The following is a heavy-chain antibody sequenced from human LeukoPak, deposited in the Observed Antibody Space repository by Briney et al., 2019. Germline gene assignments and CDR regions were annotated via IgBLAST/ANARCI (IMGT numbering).Heavy chain of an antibody. J-gene: IGHJ4*02. CDR3: ARETNYYGSATYSAFDS. CDR2: INHSGST. Sequence: SETLSLTCAVSGGSFSSFYWNWIRQSPGKGLEWIGEINHSGSTNYNPSLKSRVTMSVDTSKNQFSLNLTSVTAADTAVYYCARETNYYGSATYSAFDSWGQGALVTVSS. CDR1: GGSFSSFY. V-gene: IGHV4-34*01. D-gene: IGHD3-10*01.